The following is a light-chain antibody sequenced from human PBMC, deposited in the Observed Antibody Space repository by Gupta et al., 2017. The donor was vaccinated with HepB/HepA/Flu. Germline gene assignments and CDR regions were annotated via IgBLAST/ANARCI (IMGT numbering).Light chain of an antibody. CDR3: AAWDDSLNGPVV. J-gene: IGLJ2*01. V-gene: IGLV1-44*01. CDR2: SNN. Sequence: QSVLTQPPSASEAPGQRVTISCSGSSSNIGSNTVNWYQLLPGTAPKLLIYSNNQRPSGVPDRFSGSKSGTSASLAISGLQSEDEADYYCAAWDDSLNGPVVFGGGTKLTVL. CDR1: SSNIGSNT.